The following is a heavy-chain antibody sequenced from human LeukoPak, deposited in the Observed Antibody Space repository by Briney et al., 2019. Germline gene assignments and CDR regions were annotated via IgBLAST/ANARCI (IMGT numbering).Heavy chain of an antibody. Sequence: ASVKVSCKASGYTFTSYGISWVRQAPGQGLEWMGWISAYNGNTNYAQKFQGRVTITTDESTSTAYMELSSLRSEDTAVYYCARDATDCTNGVCPADYWGQGTLVTVSS. D-gene: IGHD2-8*01. V-gene: IGHV1-18*01. J-gene: IGHJ4*02. CDR2: ISAYNGNT. CDR1: GYTFTSYG. CDR3: ARDATDCTNGVCPADY.